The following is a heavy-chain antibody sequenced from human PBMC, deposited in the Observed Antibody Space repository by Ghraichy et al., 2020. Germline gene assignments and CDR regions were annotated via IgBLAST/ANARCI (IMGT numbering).Heavy chain of an antibody. J-gene: IGHJ4*02. Sequence: GESLNISCAASGFTFSSYGMHWVRQAPGKGLEWVAVISYDGSNKYYADSVKGRFTISRDNSKNTLYLQMNSLRAEDTAVYYCAKDYYDSSGFVDYWGQGTLVTVSS. CDR2: ISYDGSNK. V-gene: IGHV3-30*18. CDR1: GFTFSSYG. CDR3: AKDYYDSSGFVDY. D-gene: IGHD3-22*01.